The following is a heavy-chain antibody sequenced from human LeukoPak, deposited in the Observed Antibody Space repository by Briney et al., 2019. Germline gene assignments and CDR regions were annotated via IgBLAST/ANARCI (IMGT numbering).Heavy chain of an antibody. Sequence: SETLSLTCTVSGGSISSGGYYWSWIRQHPGKGLEWIGYIYYSGSTYYNPSLKSRVTISVDTSKNQFPLKLSSVTAADTAVYYCARVGYSYGLGYFDYWGQGTLVTVSS. CDR3: ARVGYSYGLGYFDY. J-gene: IGHJ4*02. CDR1: GGSISSGGYY. V-gene: IGHV4-31*03. D-gene: IGHD5-18*01. CDR2: IYYSGST.